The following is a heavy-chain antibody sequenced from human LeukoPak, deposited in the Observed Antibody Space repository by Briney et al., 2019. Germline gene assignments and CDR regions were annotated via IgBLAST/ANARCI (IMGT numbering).Heavy chain of an antibody. V-gene: IGHV4-59*08. CDR2: IYYSGST. Sequence: TASETLSLTCTVSGGSISSYYWSWIRQPPGKGLEWIGYIYYSGSTNYNPSLKSRVTISVDTSKNQFSLKLSSVTAADTAVYYCARLNYDSSGYYPFDYRGQGTLVTVSS. J-gene: IGHJ4*02. CDR3: ARLNYDSSGYYPFDY. D-gene: IGHD3-22*01. CDR1: GGSISSYY.